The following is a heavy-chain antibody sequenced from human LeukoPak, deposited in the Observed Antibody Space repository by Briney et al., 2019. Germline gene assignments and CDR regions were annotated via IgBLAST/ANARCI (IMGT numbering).Heavy chain of an antibody. V-gene: IGHV4-34*01. CDR2: INHSGST. Sequence: SETLSLTCAVHGGSFSGYYWSWIRQPPGKGLEWIGEINHSGSTNYNPSLKSRVTISVDTSKNQFSLKLSSVTAADTAVYYCARGRRGGYSYTYYYYYGMDVWGQGTTVTVSS. J-gene: IGHJ6*02. CDR1: GGSFSGYY. CDR3: ARGRRGGYSYTYYYYYGMDV. D-gene: IGHD5-18*01.